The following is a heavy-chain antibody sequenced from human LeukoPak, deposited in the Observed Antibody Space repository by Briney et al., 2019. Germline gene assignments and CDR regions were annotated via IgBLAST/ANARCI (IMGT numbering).Heavy chain of an antibody. CDR3: ARDKFYDSSGSSRWFDP. V-gene: IGHV4-59*01. Sequence: SDTLSLTCTVSGGSISSYYWSWIRQPPGKGLEWIGHIYYSGSTKYHPSLKSRVTISVDTSKNQFSLKLGSVTAADTAVYYCARDKFYDSSGSSRWFDPWGQGTLVTVSS. CDR2: IYYSGST. J-gene: IGHJ5*02. D-gene: IGHD3-22*01. CDR1: GGSISSYY.